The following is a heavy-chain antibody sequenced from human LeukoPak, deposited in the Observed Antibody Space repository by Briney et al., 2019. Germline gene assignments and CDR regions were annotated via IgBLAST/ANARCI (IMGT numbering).Heavy chain of an antibody. J-gene: IGHJ4*02. CDR1: GFTFSSYA. V-gene: IGHV3-30-3*01. Sequence: GRSLRLSCAASGFTFSSYAMHWVRQAPGKGLEWVAVISYDGSNKYYADSVKGRFTIPRDNSKNTLYLQMNSLRAEDTAVYYCARDFRPYSSGWSGFDYWGQGTLVTVSS. CDR2: ISYDGSNK. CDR3: ARDFRPYSSGWSGFDY. D-gene: IGHD6-19*01.